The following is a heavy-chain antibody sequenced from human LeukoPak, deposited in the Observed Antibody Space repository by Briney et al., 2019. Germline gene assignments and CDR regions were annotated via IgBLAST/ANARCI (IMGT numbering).Heavy chain of an antibody. J-gene: IGHJ4*02. V-gene: IGHV3-7*03. Sequence: LAGGSLRLSCAASGFTFSSYWMTWVRQAPGKGLEWVGNIKHDGSEKYYVDSVKGRFTISRDNAKNSLYLQMNSLRAEDTALYYCAKGGPPYGDYVYFDYWGQGTLATVSS. CDR3: AKGGPPYGDYVYFDY. D-gene: IGHD4-17*01. CDR2: IKHDGSEK. CDR1: GFTFSSYW.